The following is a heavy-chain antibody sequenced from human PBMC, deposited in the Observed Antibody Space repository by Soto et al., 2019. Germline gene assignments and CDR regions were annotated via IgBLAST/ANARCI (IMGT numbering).Heavy chain of an antibody. J-gene: IGHJ6*02. CDR3: AREVATLYYYYGMDV. CDR2: IIPIFGTA. CDR1: GGTFSSYA. V-gene: IGHV1-69*13. Sequence: GASVKVSCKASGGTFSSYAISWVRQAPGQGLEWMGGIIPIFGTANYAQKFQGRVTITADESTSTAYMELSSLRSEDTAVYYCAREVATLYYYYGMDVWGQGTTVTVSS. D-gene: IGHD5-12*01.